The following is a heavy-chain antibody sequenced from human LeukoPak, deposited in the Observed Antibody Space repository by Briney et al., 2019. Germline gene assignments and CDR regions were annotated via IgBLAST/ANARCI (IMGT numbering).Heavy chain of an antibody. Sequence: ASVKVSCKASGYTFTSYYMHWVRQAPRQGLEWMGIINPSGGSTSYAQKFQGRVTMTRDTSTSTVYMELSSLRSEDTAVYYCAVGYDSSGYYPGAFDIWGQGTMVTVSS. CDR3: AVGYDSSGYYPGAFDI. V-gene: IGHV1-46*01. CDR2: INPSGGST. CDR1: GYTFTSYY. D-gene: IGHD3-22*01. J-gene: IGHJ3*02.